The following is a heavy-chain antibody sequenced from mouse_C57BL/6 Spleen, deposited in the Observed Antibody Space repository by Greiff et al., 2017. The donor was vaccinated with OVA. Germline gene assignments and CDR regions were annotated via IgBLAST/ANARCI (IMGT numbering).Heavy chain of an antibody. CDR3: ARQYYGSRAMDY. J-gene: IGHJ4*01. V-gene: IGHV5-17*01. CDR2: ISSGSSTI. Sequence: EVKVIESGGGLVKPGGSLKLSCAASGFTFSDYGMHWVRQAPEKGLEWVAYISSGSSTIYYADTVKGRFTISRDNAKNTLFLQMTSLRSEDTAMYYCARQYYGSRAMDYWGQGTSVTVSS. CDR1: GFTFSDYG. D-gene: IGHD1-1*01.